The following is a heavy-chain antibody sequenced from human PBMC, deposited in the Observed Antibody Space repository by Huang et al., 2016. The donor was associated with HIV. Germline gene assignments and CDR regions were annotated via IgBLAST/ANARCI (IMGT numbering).Heavy chain of an antibody. V-gene: IGHV1-18*01. Sequence: QVELVQSGAEVKRPGASVRVSCKAAGYIFTKYGINWVRQAPGQGLEWMGWISAYNGNTNYAEKVQGRVTRTRATSATTAYMELGDVTSADTAVYYCARDHWYPLQNWFDLWGQGTLVTVSS. CDR2: ISAYNGNT. CDR3: ARDHWYPLQNWFDL. J-gene: IGHJ5*01. CDR1: GYIFTKYG. D-gene: IGHD1-1*01.